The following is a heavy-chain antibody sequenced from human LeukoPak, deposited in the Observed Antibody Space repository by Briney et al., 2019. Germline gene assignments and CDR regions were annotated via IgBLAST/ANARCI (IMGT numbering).Heavy chain of an antibody. D-gene: IGHD5-18*01. Sequence: SSETLSLTCTVSGGSISSYYWSWIRQPAGKGLEWIGYTYYSGSTNYNPSLKSRVTISVDTSRNQFSLKLSSVTAADTAVYYCASGYSSVYYYYYMDVWGKGTTVTVSS. CDR3: ASGYSSVYYYYYMDV. CDR1: GGSISSYY. CDR2: TYYSGST. V-gene: IGHV4-59*01. J-gene: IGHJ6*03.